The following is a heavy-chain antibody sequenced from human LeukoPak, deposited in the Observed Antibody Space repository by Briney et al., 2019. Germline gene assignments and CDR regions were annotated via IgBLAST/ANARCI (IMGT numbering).Heavy chain of an antibody. CDR3: ATANRLTRDSSGYYPDS. J-gene: IGHJ4*02. CDR1: GYTLTELS. V-gene: IGHV1-24*01. CDR2: FDPEDGEI. Sequence: ASVKVSFKVSGYTLTELSTHWVRQAPGKGLEWMGGFDPEDGEIVYAQNFQGRVTMTEDTSTDTAYMELSSLRSEDTAIYYCATANRLTRDSSGYYPDSWGQGTLVTVSA. D-gene: IGHD3-22*01.